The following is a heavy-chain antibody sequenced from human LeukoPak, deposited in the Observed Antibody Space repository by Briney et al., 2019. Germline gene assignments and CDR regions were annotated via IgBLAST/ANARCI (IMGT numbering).Heavy chain of an antibody. D-gene: IGHD2-15*01. V-gene: IGHV3-30*18. Sequence: PGRSLRLSCAASGFTFSSYGMHWVRQAPGKGLEWVAVISYDGSNKYYADSVKGRFTISRDNSKNTLYLQMSSLRAEDTAVYYCAKGFSSEHCSGGSCYRDYFDYWGQGTLVTVSS. CDR1: GFTFSSYG. J-gene: IGHJ4*02. CDR3: AKGFSSEHCSGGSCYRDYFDY. CDR2: ISYDGSNK.